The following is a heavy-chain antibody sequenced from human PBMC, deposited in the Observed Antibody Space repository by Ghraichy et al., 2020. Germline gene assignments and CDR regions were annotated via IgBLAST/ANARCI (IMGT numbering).Heavy chain of an antibody. V-gene: IGHV3-7*01. CDR3: ARVKDDYGDYDDY. Sequence: GGSLRLSCAASGFTFSSYWMSWVRQAPGKGLEWVANIKQDGSEKYYVDSVKGRFTISRDNAKNSLYLQMNSLRAEDTAVYFCARVKDDYGDYDDYWGQGTLVTVSS. J-gene: IGHJ4*02. D-gene: IGHD4-17*01. CDR2: IKQDGSEK. CDR1: GFTFSSYW.